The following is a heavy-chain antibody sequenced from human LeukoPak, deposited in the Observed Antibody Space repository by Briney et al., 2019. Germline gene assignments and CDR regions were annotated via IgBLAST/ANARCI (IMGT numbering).Heavy chain of an antibody. CDR1: GFSFGSYS. Sequence: GGSLRLSCAASGFSFGSYSMNWFRQTPERGLEWISSTSSSSGYIYYADSVKGRFTISRDNVKNSLHLQMDSLRAEDTALYFCAREIVSSNSFDHWGQGTLITVSS. CDR2: TSSSSGYI. V-gene: IGHV3-21*06. J-gene: IGHJ4*02. D-gene: IGHD2-2*01. CDR3: AREIVSSNSFDH.